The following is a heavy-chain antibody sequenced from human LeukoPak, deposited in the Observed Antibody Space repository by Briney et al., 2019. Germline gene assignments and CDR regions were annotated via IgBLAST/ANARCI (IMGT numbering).Heavy chain of an antibody. D-gene: IGHD1-7*01. V-gene: IGHV3-48*01. Sequence: GGSLRLSWAASGFTLGRDGMNWVRRAPGKGWDGISYISHDSGIRYYADSVRGRFTISRDNAKNSLYLQMHSLRAEDTAVYYCVRISWNSRAFDFWGLGTLVTVSS. J-gene: IGHJ4*02. CDR2: ISHDSGIR. CDR1: GFTLGRDG. CDR3: VRISWNSRAFDF.